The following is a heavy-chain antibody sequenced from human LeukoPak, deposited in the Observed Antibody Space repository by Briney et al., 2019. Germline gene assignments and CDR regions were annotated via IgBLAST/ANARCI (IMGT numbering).Heavy chain of an antibody. CDR3: ARDRRGWYSFGY. J-gene: IGHJ4*02. Sequence: ASVKVSCKASGYTFTSYAMHWVRQAPGQRLEWMGWINAGNGNTKYSQKFQGRVTITRDTSASTAYMELSSLRSEDTAVYYCARDRRGWYSFGYWGQGTLVTGSS. CDR1: GYTFTSYA. CDR2: INAGNGNT. V-gene: IGHV1-3*01. D-gene: IGHD6-19*01.